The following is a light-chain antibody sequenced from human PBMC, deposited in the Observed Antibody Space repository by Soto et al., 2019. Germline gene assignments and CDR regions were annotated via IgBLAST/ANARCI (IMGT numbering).Light chain of an antibody. CDR1: QSISTW. Sequence: DIQMTQSPSTLSASVGDRVTITSRASQSISTWLAWYQQKQGKAPKLLIYKASSLESGVPSRFSGSGSGTEFTLTISSLQPDDFATYYCQQYNSYSRTFGQGTKVE. CDR2: KAS. J-gene: IGKJ1*01. CDR3: QQYNSYSRT. V-gene: IGKV1-5*03.